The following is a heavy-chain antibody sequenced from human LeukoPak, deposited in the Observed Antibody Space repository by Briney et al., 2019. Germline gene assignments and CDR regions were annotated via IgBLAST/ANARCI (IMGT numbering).Heavy chain of an antibody. CDR1: GGSISSSSYY. D-gene: IGHD2-2*01. V-gene: IGHV4-39*07. J-gene: IGHJ4*02. CDR2: IYYSGST. CDR3: ARETYSCSSTSCYYLFDY. Sequence: SETLSLTCTVSGGSISSSSYYWGWIRQPPGKGLEWIGSIYYSGSTYYNPSLKRRVTISVDTSKNQFSLKLSSVTAADTAVYYCARETYSCSSTSCYYLFDYWGQGTLVTVSS.